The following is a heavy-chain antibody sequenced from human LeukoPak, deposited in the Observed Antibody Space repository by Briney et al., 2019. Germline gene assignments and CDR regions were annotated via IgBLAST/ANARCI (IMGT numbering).Heavy chain of an antibody. CDR1: GYTFTSYG. CDR3: ARDPRIAVAGTWSNFDY. Sequence: ASVKVSCKASGYTFTSYGISWVRQAPGQGLEWMGWISAYNGNTNYAQKLQGRVTMTTDTSTSTAYMELRSLRSDDTAVYYCARDPRIAVAGTWSNFDYWGQGTLVTVSS. V-gene: IGHV1-18*01. CDR2: ISAYNGNT. J-gene: IGHJ4*02. D-gene: IGHD6-19*01.